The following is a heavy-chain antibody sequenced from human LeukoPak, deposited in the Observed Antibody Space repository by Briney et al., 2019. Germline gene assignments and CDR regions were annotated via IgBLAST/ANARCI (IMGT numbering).Heavy chain of an antibody. J-gene: IGHJ4*02. CDR2: IIPILGIA. D-gene: IGHD3-22*01. Sequence: SVKVSCKASAGTFSSYTISWVRQAPGQGLEWMGRIIPILGIANYAQMFQGRVTITADKSTSTAYVELSSLRSEDTAVYYCAAHYYDSSGYSTYWGQGTLVTVSS. V-gene: IGHV1-69*02. CDR3: AAHYYDSSGYSTY. CDR1: AGTFSSYT.